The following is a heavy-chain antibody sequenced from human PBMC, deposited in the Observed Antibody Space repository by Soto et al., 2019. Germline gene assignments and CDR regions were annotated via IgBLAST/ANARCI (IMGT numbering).Heavy chain of an antibody. D-gene: IGHD5-18*01. CDR1: GGTFSKDA. CDR3: TRVLGYTFEPGKTRYYAMDV. Sequence: QVQLVQSGAEVKKPGSSVTVSCKTSGGTFSKDAINWVRQAPGQGLEWMGLLTPVFGSPIYAQKFQGRIRITADDATRTAFMDLSSLRSEDTAVYYCTRVLGYTFEPGKTRYYAMDVWGQGTTVSVSS. CDR2: LTPVFGSP. J-gene: IGHJ6*02. V-gene: IGHV1-69*01.